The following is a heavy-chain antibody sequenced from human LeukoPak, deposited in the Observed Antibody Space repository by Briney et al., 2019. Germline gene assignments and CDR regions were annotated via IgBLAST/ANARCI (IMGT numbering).Heavy chain of an antibody. J-gene: IGHJ4*02. V-gene: IGHV4-39*01. CDR3: ARQFASGSYNF. CDR1: GVTISRSSDY. Sequence: SETLSLTCTVSGVTISRSSDYWGRIRQPPGKGLEWIGNVYYSGTTYYNPSLKSRVTISVDTSKNQVSLKLSSVTAADTAVYYCARQFASGSYNFWGQGTLVTVSS. CDR2: VYYSGTT. D-gene: IGHD3-10*01.